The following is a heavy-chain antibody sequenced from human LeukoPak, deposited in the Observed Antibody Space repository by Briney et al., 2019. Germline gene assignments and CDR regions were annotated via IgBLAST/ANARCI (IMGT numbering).Heavy chain of an antibody. Sequence: GGSLRLSCAASGFTVSSNYMTWVRQAPGKGLEWVALIYTDDSAHYADSVKGRFTISRDNSKNTLFLQLNSLRAEDSALYYCAGGYTNTWSALWAFDIWGRGTMVTVSS. CDR1: GFTVSSNY. J-gene: IGHJ3*02. D-gene: IGHD6-13*01. CDR2: IYTDDSA. CDR3: AGGYTNTWSALWAFDI. V-gene: IGHV3-53*01.